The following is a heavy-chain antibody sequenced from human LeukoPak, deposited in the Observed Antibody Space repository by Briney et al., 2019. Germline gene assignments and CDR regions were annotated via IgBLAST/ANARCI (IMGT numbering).Heavy chain of an antibody. CDR3: ARDLAPANYGDLEPLDS. CDR1: GFTFSSYA. Sequence: GGSLRLSCAASGFTFSSYAMHWVRQAPGKGLEYVSAISSNGGSTYYANSVKGRFTISRDNSKDTLYLQMGSLRAEDTAVYYCARDLAPANYGDLEPLDSWGQGTLVTVSS. V-gene: IGHV3-64*01. D-gene: IGHD4-17*01. J-gene: IGHJ4*02. CDR2: ISSNGGST.